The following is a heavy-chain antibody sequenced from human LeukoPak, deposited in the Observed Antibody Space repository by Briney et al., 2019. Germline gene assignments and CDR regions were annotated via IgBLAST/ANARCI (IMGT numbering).Heavy chain of an antibody. CDR1: GESIESYF. V-gene: IGHV4-59*13. CDR2: MYNSGPP. Sequence: SETLSLTCSLSGESIESYFCRWIRQPRGKGPEWIGYMYNSGPPNYNPSLKSRVTISGDTTKNVFSLNLQSVTAADSAIYYCAALPYTTASSECWGQGALVTVSS. J-gene: IGHJ4*02. CDR3: AALPYTTASSEC. D-gene: IGHD3-16*01.